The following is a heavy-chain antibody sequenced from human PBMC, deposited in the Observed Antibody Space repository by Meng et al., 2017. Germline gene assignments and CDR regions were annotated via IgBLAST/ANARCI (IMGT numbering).Heavy chain of an antibody. CDR2: INHSGST. J-gene: IGHJ4*02. CDR1: GGSFSGYY. CDR3: AWGLRTAALGYYFDY. V-gene: IGHV4-34*01. Sequence: QVGLNQWGAGLMKPSETLSLTCAVSGGSFSGYYWSWIRQLPGKGLEYIGEINHSGSTTYNPSLTSRVTITVDTSKNQFSLKLSSVTAADTAVYYCAWGLRTAALGYYFDYWGQGTLVTVSS. D-gene: IGHD3-3*02.